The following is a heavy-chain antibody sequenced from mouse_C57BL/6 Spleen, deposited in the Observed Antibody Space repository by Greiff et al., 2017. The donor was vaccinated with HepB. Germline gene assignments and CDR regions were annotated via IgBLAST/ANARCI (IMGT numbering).Heavy chain of an antibody. Sequence: VQLQQSGPELVKPGASVKMSCKASGYTFTDYNMHWVKQSHGKSLEWIGYINPNNGGTSYNQKFKGKATLTVNKSSSTAYMELRSLTSEDSAVYYCARWTYDYDGVDYWGQGTTLTVSS. CDR2: INPNNGGT. CDR1: GYTFTDYN. V-gene: IGHV1-22*01. D-gene: IGHD2-4*01. J-gene: IGHJ2*01. CDR3: ARWTYDYDGVDY.